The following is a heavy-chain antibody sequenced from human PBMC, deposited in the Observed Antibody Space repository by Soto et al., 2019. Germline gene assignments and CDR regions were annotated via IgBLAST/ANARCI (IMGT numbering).Heavy chain of an antibody. CDR3: ARESEDLTSNFDF. CDR2: ISSTTNYI. J-gene: IGHJ4*02. CDR1: GVTFTRYS. Sequence: AGLSLRLSCAAAGVTFTRYSMNWVRQAPGKGLEWVSSISSTTNYIYYGDSMKGRFTISRDNAKNSLYLEMNSLRAEDTAVYYCARESEDLTSNFDFWGQGTLVTVSS. V-gene: IGHV3-21*06.